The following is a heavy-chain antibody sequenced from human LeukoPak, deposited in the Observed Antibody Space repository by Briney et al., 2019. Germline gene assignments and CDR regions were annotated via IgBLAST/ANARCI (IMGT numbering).Heavy chain of an antibody. CDR1: GYTFTGYY. J-gene: IGHJ5*02. CDR3: ARVRPLWSGELYGGPQFDP. D-gene: IGHD3-10*01. CDR2: ISAYNGNT. Sequence: ASVKVSCKASGYTFTGYYMHWVRQAPGQGLEWMGWISAYNGNTNYAQKLQGRVTMTTDTSTSTAYMELRSLRSDDTAVYYCARVRPLWSGELYGGPQFDPWGQGTLVTVSS. V-gene: IGHV1-18*04.